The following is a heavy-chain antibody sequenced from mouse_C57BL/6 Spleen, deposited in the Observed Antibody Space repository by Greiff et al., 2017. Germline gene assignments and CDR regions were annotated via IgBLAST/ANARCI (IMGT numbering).Heavy chain of an antibody. CDR1: GYSITSGYY. V-gene: IGHV3-6*01. D-gene: IGHD1-1*01. CDR3: ARSPHYYGSSYGYFDY. J-gene: IGHJ2*01. CDR2: ISYDGSN. Sequence: VQLKQSGPGLVKPSQSLSLTCSVTGYSITSGYYWNWIRQFPGNKLEWMGYISYDGSNNYNPSLKNRTSITRDTSKNQFFLKLNSVTTEDTATYYCARSPHYYGSSYGYFDYWGQGTTLTVSA.